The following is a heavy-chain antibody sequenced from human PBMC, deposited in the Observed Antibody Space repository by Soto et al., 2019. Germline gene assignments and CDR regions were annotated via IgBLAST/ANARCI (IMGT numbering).Heavy chain of an antibody. CDR1: GGSLSGYY. J-gene: IGHJ4*02. D-gene: IGHD2-2*01. Sequence: SENLSLTYDVYGGSLSGYYWSWIRQPPGKGLEWIGEINHSGSTNYNPSLKSRAIISVDTSKNHISLKLTSATARYTAVYYCARGREYQRLVFHYWGQETLVSVSS. CDR3: ARGREYQRLVFHY. V-gene: IGHV4-34*01. CDR2: INHSGST.